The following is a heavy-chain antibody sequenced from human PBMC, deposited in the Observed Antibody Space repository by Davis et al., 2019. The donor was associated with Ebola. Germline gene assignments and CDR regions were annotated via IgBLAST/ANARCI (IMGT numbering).Heavy chain of an antibody. Sequence: GGSLRLSCAASGFTFSSYSMNWVRQAPGKGLEWVSSISSSSSYIYYADSVKGRFTISRDNAKNSLYLQMNSLRAEDTAVYYCARDASIVGATWYFDYWGQGTLVTVSS. CDR2: ISSSSSYI. CDR1: GFTFSSYS. V-gene: IGHV3-21*01. D-gene: IGHD1-26*01. CDR3: ARDASIVGATWYFDY. J-gene: IGHJ4*02.